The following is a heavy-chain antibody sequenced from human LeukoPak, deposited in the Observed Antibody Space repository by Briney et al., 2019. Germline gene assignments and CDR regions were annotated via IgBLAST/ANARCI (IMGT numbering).Heavy chain of an antibody. Sequence: SETLSLTCAVSGYSISSGYYWGWIRQPPGKGLDWIGSIYHSGSTYYNPSLKSRVAISVDTSKNQFSLKLSSVTAADTAVYYCARSPIYDYVWGSYPPPNAFDIWGQGTMVTVSS. J-gene: IGHJ3*02. CDR2: IYHSGST. V-gene: IGHV4-38-2*01. D-gene: IGHD3-16*02. CDR1: GYSISSGYY. CDR3: ARSPIYDYVWGSYPPPNAFDI.